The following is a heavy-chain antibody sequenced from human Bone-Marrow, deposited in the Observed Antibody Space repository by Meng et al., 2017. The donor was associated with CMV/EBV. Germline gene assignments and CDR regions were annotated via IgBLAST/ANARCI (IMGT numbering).Heavy chain of an antibody. CDR3: ASCYDSSGYHRNWFDP. CDR2: IYYSGST. CDR1: GGSIRSSSYY. D-gene: IGHD3-22*01. Sequence: SETLSLTCSVSGGSIRSSSYYWGWIRQPQGKGLEWIGNIYYSGSTYYNPSLKSRVTISVDTSKNQFSLKLTSVTAADTAVYYCASCYDSSGYHRNWFDPWCRGTRVTVSS. V-gene: IGHV4-39*07. J-gene: IGHJ5*02.